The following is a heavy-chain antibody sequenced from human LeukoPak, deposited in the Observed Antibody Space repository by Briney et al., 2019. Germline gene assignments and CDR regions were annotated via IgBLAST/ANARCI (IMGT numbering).Heavy chain of an antibody. CDR3: ARADASSGYYDNWFDP. D-gene: IGHD3-22*01. Sequence: SQTLSLTCTVSGGSISSGDHYWSWIRQPPGKGLEWIGYIYYSGSTYHNPSLKSRVTISVDTSKNQFSLKLSSVTAADTAVYYCARADASSGYYDNWFDPWGQGTLVTVSS. CDR2: IYYSGST. V-gene: IGHV4-30-4*01. CDR1: GGSISSGDHY. J-gene: IGHJ5*02.